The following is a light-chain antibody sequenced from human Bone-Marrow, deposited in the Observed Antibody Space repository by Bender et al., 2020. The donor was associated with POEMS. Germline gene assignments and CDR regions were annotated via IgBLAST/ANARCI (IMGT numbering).Light chain of an antibody. CDR1: SSDIGTHNY. Sequence: QSALTQPASVSGSPGQSITISCTGTSSDIGTHNYVSWYRHHPGKAPELLIFEVTLRPSGVSNRFSGSKSGNTASLTISGLQAEDEANYFCSSSTLTSILFGGGTKLTVL. CDR3: SSSTLTSIL. J-gene: IGLJ2*01. CDR2: EVT. V-gene: IGLV2-14*01.